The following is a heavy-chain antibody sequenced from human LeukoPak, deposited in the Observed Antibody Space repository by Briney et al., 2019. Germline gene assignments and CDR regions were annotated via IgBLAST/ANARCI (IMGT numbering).Heavy chain of an antibody. Sequence: GESLKISCQGSGYSSTSFWINWVRQMPGKGLEWMGRIDPHDSSTTYSPSFEGHVTMSADNSISTAYLQWSSLKASDTALYYCARRRVCSGGRCYSDFWGQGSLVTVSS. V-gene: IGHV5-10-1*01. D-gene: IGHD2-15*01. CDR2: IDPHDSST. CDR1: GYSSTSFW. CDR3: ARRRVCSGGRCYSDF. J-gene: IGHJ4*02.